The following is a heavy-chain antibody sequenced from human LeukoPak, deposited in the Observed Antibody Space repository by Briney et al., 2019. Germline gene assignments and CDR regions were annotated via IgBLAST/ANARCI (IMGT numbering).Heavy chain of an antibody. CDR3: ARDGSVRYSYWSAYYTGEISYYYMDV. D-gene: IGHD3-3*01. CDR1: GYTFGLHY. V-gene: IGHV1-2*02. CDR2: INPNSGVT. J-gene: IGHJ6*03. Sequence: ASVKVSCQASGYTFGLHYLHWVRQAPGQGLEWMGWINPNSGVTKYAGTFQGRVTMTRDSSISTAYMELGSLRSDDTAVYYCARDGSVRYSYWSAYYTGEISYYYMDVWGEGTTVTVSS.